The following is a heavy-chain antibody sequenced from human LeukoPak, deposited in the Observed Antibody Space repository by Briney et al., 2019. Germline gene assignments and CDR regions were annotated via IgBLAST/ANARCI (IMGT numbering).Heavy chain of an antibody. CDR2: IYYSGST. D-gene: IGHD3-10*01. CDR3: ASVGDSFFYYYYMDV. J-gene: IGHJ6*03. Sequence: PSETLSLTCAVYGGSFSGYYWSWIRQPPGKGLEWIGSIYYSGSTYYNPSLKSRVTISVDTSKNQFSLKLSSVTAADTAVYYCASVGDSFFYYYYMDVWGKGTTVTVSS. V-gene: IGHV4-34*01. CDR1: GGSFSGYY.